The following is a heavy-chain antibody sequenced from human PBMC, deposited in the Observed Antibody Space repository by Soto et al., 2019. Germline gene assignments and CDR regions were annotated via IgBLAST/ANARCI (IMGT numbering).Heavy chain of an antibody. CDR2: VDHSGRT. J-gene: IGHJ4*02. V-gene: IGHV4-38-2*01. CDR3: AKKGYYPSGKINLFDS. Sequence: SETLSLTCAVSGYSINSDYYWGWIRQPPGKGLEWIGSVDHSGRTYYSPSLRSRLTIFIDTSRNQFSLRLTSVTAADTAMYFCAKKGYYPSGKINLFDSWGPGTLVTVSS. D-gene: IGHD3-10*01. CDR1: GYSINSDYY.